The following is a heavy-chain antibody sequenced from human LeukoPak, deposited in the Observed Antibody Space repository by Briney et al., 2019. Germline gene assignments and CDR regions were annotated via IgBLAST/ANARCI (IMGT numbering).Heavy chain of an antibody. CDR1: GFTFSSYS. J-gene: IGHJ4*02. V-gene: IGHV3-21*01. D-gene: IGHD2-15*01. CDR3: ARGHYCSGGSCYRGNFDY. CDR2: ISSSSSYI. Sequence: GGSLRLSCAASGFTFSSYSMNWVRQAPGKGLEWVSSISSSSSYIYYADSVKGRFTISRDNAKNSLYLQMNSLRAEDTAVYYCARGHYCSGGSCYRGNFDYWGQGTLVTVSS.